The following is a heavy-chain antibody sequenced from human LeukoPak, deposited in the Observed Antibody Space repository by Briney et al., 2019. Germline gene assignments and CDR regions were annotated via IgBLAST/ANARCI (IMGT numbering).Heavy chain of an antibody. V-gene: IGHV3-74*01. CDR2: INTDGSST. D-gene: IGHD5-18*01. CDR1: GFTFSSYW. CDR3: ARDGYSYGYGAFDI. J-gene: IGHJ3*02. Sequence: GGSLRLSCAASGFTFSSYWMHWVRQAPGKGLVWVPRINTDGSSTRYADSAKGRFTVSRDNAKNTLYLQMNSLRAEDTAVYYCARDGYSYGYGAFDIWGQGTMVTVSS.